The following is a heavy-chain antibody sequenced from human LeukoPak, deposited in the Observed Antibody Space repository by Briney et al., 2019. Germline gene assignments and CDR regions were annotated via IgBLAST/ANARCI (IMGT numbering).Heavy chain of an antibody. D-gene: IGHD6-13*01. CDR2: IYYSGST. V-gene: IGHV4-39*07. CDR3: ARGPAAGLYYYYYMDV. J-gene: IGHJ6*03. CDR1: GGSISSSSYY. Sequence: PSETLSLTCTVSGGSISSSSYYWGWIRQPPGKGLEWIGSIYYSGSTYYNPSLKSRVTISVDTSKNQFSLKLSSVTAADTAVYYCARGPAAGLYYYYYMDVWGKGTTVTVSS.